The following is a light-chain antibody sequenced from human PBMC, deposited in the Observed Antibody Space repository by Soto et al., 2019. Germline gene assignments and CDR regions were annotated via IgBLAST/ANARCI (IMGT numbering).Light chain of an antibody. CDR3: QQYNNWPDS. J-gene: IGKJ3*01. V-gene: IGKV3-11*01. Sequence: EIVLTQSPATLSLSPWEGATLSCRASQSVSNYLAWYQQKPGQAPRLLLFEASKRATGIPARFSGSGSGTDFTLTISSLEPEDFAVYYCQQYNNWPDSFGPGTKVDIK. CDR1: QSVSNY. CDR2: EAS.